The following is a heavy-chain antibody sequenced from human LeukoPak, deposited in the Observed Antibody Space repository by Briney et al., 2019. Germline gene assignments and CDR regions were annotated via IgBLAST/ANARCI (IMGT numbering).Heavy chain of an antibody. J-gene: IGHJ3*02. Sequence: GESLKISCKGSGYSFTSYWIGWVRQMPGKGLEWMGIIYPDDSDTRYSPSFQGQVTISADKSISTAYLQWSSLKASDTAMYYCARRGVRYSGYGEQDSASDIWGQGTMVTVSS. D-gene: IGHD5-12*01. V-gene: IGHV5-51*01. CDR1: GYSFTSYW. CDR2: IYPDDSDT. CDR3: ARRGVRYSGYGEQDSASDI.